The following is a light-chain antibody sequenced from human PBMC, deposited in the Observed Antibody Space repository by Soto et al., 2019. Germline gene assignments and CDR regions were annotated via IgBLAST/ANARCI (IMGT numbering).Light chain of an antibody. V-gene: IGLV2-14*02. CDR1: SGDVGTYDL. CDR2: EAT. Sequence: QSALTQPASVSGSPGQSITISCTGTSGDVGTYDLVSWYQHHPGAAPKLMVYEATRRPSGISNRFSGSRSGNTASLTISGLQAEDESDYYCISYTSSSTWVFGGGTKLTVL. J-gene: IGLJ3*02. CDR3: ISYTSSSTWV.